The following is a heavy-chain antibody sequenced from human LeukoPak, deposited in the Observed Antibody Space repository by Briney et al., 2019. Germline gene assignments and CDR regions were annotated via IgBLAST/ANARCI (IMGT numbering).Heavy chain of an antibody. J-gene: IGHJ4*02. CDR2: ISGSGGST. CDR3: AKASTPEYYFDY. Sequence: GGSLRLSCAASGFTFSIYAMNWVRQAPGKGLEWVSGISGSGGSTYYADSVKGRFTISRDNSKNTLYLQMNSLRAEGTAVYYCAKASTPEYYFDYWGQGTLVTVSS. V-gene: IGHV3-23*01. CDR1: GFTFSIYA.